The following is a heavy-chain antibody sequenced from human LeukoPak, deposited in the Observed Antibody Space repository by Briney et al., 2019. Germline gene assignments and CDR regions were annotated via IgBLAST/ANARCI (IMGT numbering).Heavy chain of an antibody. CDR2: ISWNSGSI. Sequence: GGSLRLSCAASGFTFDDYAMHWVRQAPGKGLEWVSGISWNSGSIGYADSVKGRFTISRDNSKNMLYLQMNSLRAEDTAVYYCARVVTVTTNLDALDIWGQGTMVTVSS. D-gene: IGHD4-17*01. J-gene: IGHJ3*02. CDR3: ARVVTVTTNLDALDI. CDR1: GFTFDDYA. V-gene: IGHV3-9*01.